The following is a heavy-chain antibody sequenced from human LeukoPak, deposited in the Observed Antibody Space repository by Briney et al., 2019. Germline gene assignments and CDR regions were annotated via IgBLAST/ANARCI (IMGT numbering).Heavy chain of an antibody. V-gene: IGHV1-69*04. CDR3: ARDRFLGQGLYGMDV. Sequence: EASVKVSCKASGGTFSSYAISWVRQAPGQGLEWMGRIIPILGIANYAQKFQGRVTITADKSTSTAYMELSSLRSEDTAVYYCARDRFLGQGLYGMDVWGQGTTVTVSS. CDR2: IIPILGIA. J-gene: IGHJ6*02. D-gene: IGHD3-16*01. CDR1: GGTFSSYA.